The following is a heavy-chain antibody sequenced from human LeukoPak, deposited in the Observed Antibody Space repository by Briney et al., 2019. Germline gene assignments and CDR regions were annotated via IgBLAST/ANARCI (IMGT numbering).Heavy chain of an antibody. D-gene: IGHD6-13*01. Sequence: GRSLRLSCAASGFTLSSYAMHWVRQAPGKGLEWVAVISYDGSNKYYADSVKGRFTISRDNSKNTLYLQMNSLRAEDTAVYYCASSIAAAGGGYYYYGMDVWGQGTTVTVSS. V-gene: IGHV3-30*04. CDR3: ASSIAAAGGGYYYYGMDV. J-gene: IGHJ6*02. CDR1: GFTLSSYA. CDR2: ISYDGSNK.